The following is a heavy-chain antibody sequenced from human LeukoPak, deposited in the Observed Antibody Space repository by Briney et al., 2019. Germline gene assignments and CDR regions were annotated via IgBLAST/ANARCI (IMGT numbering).Heavy chain of an antibody. CDR1: GFAFSSYA. Sequence: GGSLRLSCAASGFAFSSYAMSWVRQAPGKGLEWVSAISGSGGSTYYADSVKGRFTISRDNSKNTLYLQMNSLRAEDTAVYYCAKSRSAHLAAAFDYWGQGTLVTVSS. CDR3: AKSRSAHLAAAFDY. D-gene: IGHD6-13*01. V-gene: IGHV3-23*01. CDR2: ISGSGGST. J-gene: IGHJ4*02.